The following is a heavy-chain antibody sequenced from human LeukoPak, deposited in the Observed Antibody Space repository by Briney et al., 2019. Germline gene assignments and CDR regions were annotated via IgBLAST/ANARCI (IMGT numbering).Heavy chain of an antibody. CDR2: VYGGDTT. CDR1: GFTVSSNY. CDR3: AKMGSGATGSGAFDI. J-gene: IGHJ3*02. Sequence: GGSLRLSCAASGFTVSSNYMSWVRQAPGKGLEWVSVVYGGDTTYYADSVKGRFTISRDNSKNTLYLQMNSLRAEDTAVYYCAKMGSGATGSGAFDIWGQGTMVTVSS. D-gene: IGHD1-26*01. V-gene: IGHV3-53*01.